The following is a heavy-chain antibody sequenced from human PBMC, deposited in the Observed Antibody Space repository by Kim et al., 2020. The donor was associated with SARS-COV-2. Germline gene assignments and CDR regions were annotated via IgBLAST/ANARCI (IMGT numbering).Heavy chain of an antibody. V-gene: IGHV3-21*01. D-gene: IGHD2-15*01. Sequence: GGSLRLSCAASGFTFSSYTMNWVRQAPGKGLEWVSSISSSNNYIYYADSVKGRFTISRDNAKNSLYLQVNSLRAEDTAVYYCARLLVVNAVPKYYYYGMDVWGQGTTVTVSS. CDR3: ARLLVVNAVPKYYYYGMDV. J-gene: IGHJ6*02. CDR2: ISSSNNYI. CDR1: GFTFSSYT.